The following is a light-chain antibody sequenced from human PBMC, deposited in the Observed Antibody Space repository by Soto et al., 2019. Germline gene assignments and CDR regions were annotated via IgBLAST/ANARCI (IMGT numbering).Light chain of an antibody. J-gene: IGLJ1*01. Sequence: QSVLTQPPSASGSPGQSVTISCTGTSSDVGDYTYVSWYQQHPGKAPKLMISEVSKRPSGVPDRFSGSKSGNTASLTVSGLQAEDVADYYSSSYAVSHHLRFVFRPGTKVTVL. V-gene: IGLV2-8*01. CDR1: SSDVGDYTY. CDR2: EVS. CDR3: SSYAVSHHLRFV.